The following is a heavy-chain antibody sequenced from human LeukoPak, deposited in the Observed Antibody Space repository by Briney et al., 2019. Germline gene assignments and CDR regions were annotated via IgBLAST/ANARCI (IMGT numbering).Heavy chain of an antibody. V-gene: IGHV1-2*02. CDR1: GYTFTGYY. Sequence: GASVKVSCKASGYTFTGYYMHWVRQAPGQGLEWMGWINPNSCGTNYAQKFQGRVSMTRDTSISTAYMELSRLRSDDTAVYYCARDLTRKYGSGSYYDYWGQGTLVTVSS. D-gene: IGHD3-10*01. CDR2: INPNSCGT. CDR3: ARDLTRKYGSGSYYDY. J-gene: IGHJ4*02.